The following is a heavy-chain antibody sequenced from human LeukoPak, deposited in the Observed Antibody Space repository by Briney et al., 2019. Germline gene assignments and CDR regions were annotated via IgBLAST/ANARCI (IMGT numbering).Heavy chain of an antibody. V-gene: IGHV3-7*03. J-gene: IGHJ4*02. CDR1: GFTFSIYW. D-gene: IGHD3-22*01. CDR2: IKQDGSER. Sequence: GGSLRLSCAASGFTFSIYWMSWVRQAPGKGLEWVANIKQDGSERYYVDSVKGRFTLSRDNAKNSLYLQMNSLRAEDTAVYYCAISRDSSGYYYSWGQGTLVTVSS. CDR3: AISRDSSGYYYS.